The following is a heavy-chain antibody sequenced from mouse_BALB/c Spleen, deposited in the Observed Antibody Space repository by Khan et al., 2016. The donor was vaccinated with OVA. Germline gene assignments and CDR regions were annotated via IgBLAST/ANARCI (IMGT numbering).Heavy chain of an antibody. CDR2: ISYSGTN. Sequence: EVELVESGPGLVKPSQSLSLTCTVTGYSITSDYAWNWIRQFPGNKLEWMGYISYSGTNSYNPSLKSRISITRDTSKNQFFLQLNSVTSEDTATYYCARQNYYGYAMDYWGQGTSVTGSS. CDR1: GYSITSDYA. D-gene: IGHD1-1*01. J-gene: IGHJ4*01. V-gene: IGHV3-2*02. CDR3: ARQNYYGYAMDY.